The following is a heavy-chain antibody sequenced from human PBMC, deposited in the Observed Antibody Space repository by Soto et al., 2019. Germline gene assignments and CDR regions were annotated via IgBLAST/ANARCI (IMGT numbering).Heavy chain of an antibody. J-gene: IGHJ4*02. CDR2: IDPSNGDT. Sequence: ASVKVSCKASGYTFTGYYIHWMRQAPGQGLEWMGWIDPSNGDTNYAQKFQDGVSLTRDTSISTAYMELSRLRSDDTAVYYCAREGTYYYGSSGYYYEKWGQGTLVTVSS. CDR1: GYTFTGYY. V-gene: IGHV1-2*02. CDR3: AREGTYYYGSSGYYYEK. D-gene: IGHD3-22*01.